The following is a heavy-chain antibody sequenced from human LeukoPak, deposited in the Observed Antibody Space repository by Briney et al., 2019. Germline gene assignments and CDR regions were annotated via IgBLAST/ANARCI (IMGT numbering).Heavy chain of an antibody. V-gene: IGHV3-20*01. Sequence: PGGSLTLSCAVSGCTFDDCDLRCWRRAPPEGVEGGSGINWNGGSTGYADSVKGRFTISRDNAKNSLYLQMNSLRAEDTALYHCARVIAAALGAFDIWGQGTMVTVSS. CDR2: INWNGGST. CDR1: GCTFDDCD. CDR3: ARVIAAALGAFDI. D-gene: IGHD6-13*01. J-gene: IGHJ3*02.